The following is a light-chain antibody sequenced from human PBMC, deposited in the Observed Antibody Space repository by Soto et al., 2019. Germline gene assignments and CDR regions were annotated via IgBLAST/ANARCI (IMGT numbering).Light chain of an antibody. CDR1: QSISSW. CDR2: KAS. V-gene: IGKV1-5*03. J-gene: IGKJ4*01. Sequence: DIQMTQSPSTLSASVGERVTITCRASQSISSWLAWYQQKPGKAPSLLIYKASSLESGVPSRFSGSGSGTEFTLTISSLQPDDFATYYCHQYDSYPLTFGGGTKVEIK. CDR3: HQYDSYPLT.